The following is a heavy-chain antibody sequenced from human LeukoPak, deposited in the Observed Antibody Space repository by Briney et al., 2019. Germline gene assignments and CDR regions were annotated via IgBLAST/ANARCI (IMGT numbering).Heavy chain of an antibody. Sequence: SETLSLTCTVSGGSISSGDYYWSWIRQPPGKGLEWIGYIYYSGSTYYNPSLKSRVTISVDTSKNQFSLKLSSVTAADTAVYYCARDSRYYEGWFDPWGQGTLVTVSS. D-gene: IGHD3-22*01. CDR1: GGSISSGDYY. CDR3: ARDSRYYEGWFDP. V-gene: IGHV4-30-4*08. J-gene: IGHJ5*02. CDR2: IYYSGST.